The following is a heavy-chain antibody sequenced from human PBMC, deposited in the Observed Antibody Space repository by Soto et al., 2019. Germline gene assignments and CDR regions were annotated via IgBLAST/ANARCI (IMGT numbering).Heavy chain of an antibody. V-gene: IGHV1-18*01. CDR2: ISAYNGDT. CDR1: GYTFTSYG. D-gene: IGHD3-10*01. CDR3: ARRSYRDMDV. Sequence: QVQLVQSGAEVKKPGASVKVSCKASGYTFTSYGISWVRQAPGQGLEWKGWISAYNGDTNYAQNLQGRVSMTTDTSTSTASMEVRNLRSDDTAVYYCARRSYRDMDVWGQGTTVTVSS. J-gene: IGHJ6*02.